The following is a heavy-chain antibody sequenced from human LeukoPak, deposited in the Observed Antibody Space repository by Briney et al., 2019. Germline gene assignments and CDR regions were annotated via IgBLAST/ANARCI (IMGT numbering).Heavy chain of an antibody. CDR2: IGGDGGST. J-gene: IGHJ4*02. CDR3: VKEPHYYDRSGYF. D-gene: IGHD3-22*01. Sequence: GGSLRLSCAASGFTFDDYAMHWVRQAPGKGLEWVSLIGGDGGSTYYSDSVKGRFTISRDNSKNSLFLQMKSLRTDDTALYYCVKEPHYYDRSGYFWGQGTLVTVSS. V-gene: IGHV3-43*02. CDR1: GFTFDDYA.